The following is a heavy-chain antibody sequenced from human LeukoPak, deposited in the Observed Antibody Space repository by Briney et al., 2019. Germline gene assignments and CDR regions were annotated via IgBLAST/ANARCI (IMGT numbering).Heavy chain of an antibody. CDR3: TRAPYNWNYGRYFDY. D-gene: IGHD1-7*01. CDR2: IRSKAYGGTT. Sequence: GRSLRLSCTASGFTFGDYAMSWVRQAPGKGLEWVGFIRSKAYGGTTEYAASVKGRFTISRDDSKSIAYLQMNSLKTEDTAVYYCTRAPYNWNYGRYFDYWGQGTLVTVSS. CDR1: GFTFGDYA. V-gene: IGHV3-49*04. J-gene: IGHJ4*02.